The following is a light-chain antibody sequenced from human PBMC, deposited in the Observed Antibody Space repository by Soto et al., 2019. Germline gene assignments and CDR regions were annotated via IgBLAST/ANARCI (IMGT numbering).Light chain of an antibody. CDR2: GAS. J-gene: IGKJ5*01. Sequence: IVLTQSPGTLSLSPWEITTLSCRASQSVNSNLAWYQQKPGQAPRLLIYGASTRATGIPARLSGSGSGTEFTLTISSLQSEDFAVYYCQQYNNWPITFGQGTRLEIK. CDR3: QQYNNWPIT. CDR1: QSVNSN. V-gene: IGKV3-15*01.